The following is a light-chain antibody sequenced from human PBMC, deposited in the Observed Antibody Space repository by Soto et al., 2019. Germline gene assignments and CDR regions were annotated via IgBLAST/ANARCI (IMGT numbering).Light chain of an antibody. CDR2: GAS. J-gene: IGKJ1*01. CDR1: QSVSSS. V-gene: IGKV3-15*01. Sequence: EIVMTQSPATLSVSPGERATLSCRTSQSVSSSLAWYQQKPGQAPSLLIYGASTRATGIPARFSGSGSGTEFTLTISSLQSEDCGVYYCQQYKNWPWTFGQGTKVDIK. CDR3: QQYKNWPWT.